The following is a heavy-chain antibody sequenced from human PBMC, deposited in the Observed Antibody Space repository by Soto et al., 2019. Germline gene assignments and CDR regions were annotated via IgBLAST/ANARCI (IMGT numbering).Heavy chain of an antibody. CDR1: GGSISSGDYY. J-gene: IGHJ5*02. D-gene: IGHD1-20*01. CDR2: IYYSGST. CDR3: ARDLGITGRVDWFDP. Sequence: SETLSLTCTVSGGSISSGDYYWSWIRQPPGKGLEWIGYIYYSGSTYYNPSLKSRVTISVDTSKNQFSLKLSSVTAADTAVYYCARDLGITGRVDWFDPWGQGTLVTVSS. V-gene: IGHV4-30-4*01.